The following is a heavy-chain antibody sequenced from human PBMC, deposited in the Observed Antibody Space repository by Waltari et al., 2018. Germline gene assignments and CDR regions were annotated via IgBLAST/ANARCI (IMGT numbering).Heavy chain of an antibody. Sequence: EVQLVESGGGLVQPGGSLRLSCAASGFTFSSYSMNWVRQAPGQGLEWVSYISSSSSTIYYAASVKGRFTIARDNAKNSLDLQMNSLRAEDTAVYYCARSRGLAVAGYYYYGMDVWGQGTTVTVSS. D-gene: IGHD6-19*01. J-gene: IGHJ6*02. V-gene: IGHV3-48*01. CDR2: ISSSSSTI. CDR3: ARSRGLAVAGYYYYGMDV. CDR1: GFTFSSYS.